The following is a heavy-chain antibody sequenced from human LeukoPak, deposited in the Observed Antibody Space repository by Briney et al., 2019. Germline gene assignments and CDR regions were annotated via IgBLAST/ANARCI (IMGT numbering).Heavy chain of an antibody. CDR3: ARVEMATTSRNWFDP. J-gene: IGHJ5*02. Sequence: SETPSLTCTVSGGSISSYYWSWIRQPPGKGLEWIGYIYYSGSTNYNPSLKSRVTISVDTSKNQFSLKLSSVTAADTAVYYCARVEMATTSRNWFDPWGQGTLVTVSS. V-gene: IGHV4-59*01. CDR1: GGSISSYY. CDR2: IYYSGST. D-gene: IGHD5-24*01.